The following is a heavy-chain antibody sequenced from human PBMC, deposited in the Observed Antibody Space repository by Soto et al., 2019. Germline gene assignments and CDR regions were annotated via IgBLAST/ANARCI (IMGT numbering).Heavy chain of an antibody. J-gene: IGHJ6*02. D-gene: IGHD4-17*01. V-gene: IGHV1-69*12. Sequence: QVQLVQSGAEVKKPGSSVKVSCKASGGTFSSYAISWVRQAPGQGLEWMGGIIPIFGTANYAQKFQGRVTITADESTSTAYMELSSLRSEDTAVYYCARSVGDPTPGVYYYGMDVWGQGTTVTVSS. CDR1: GGTFSSYA. CDR3: ARSVGDPTPGVYYYGMDV. CDR2: IIPIFGTA.